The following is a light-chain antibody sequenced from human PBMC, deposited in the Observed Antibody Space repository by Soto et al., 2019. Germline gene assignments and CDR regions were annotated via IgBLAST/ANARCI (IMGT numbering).Light chain of an antibody. CDR2: YDD. V-gene: IGLV1-36*01. CDR3: AAWDDSLNGPV. J-gene: IGLJ2*01. CDR1: SSNIGNNA. Sequence: QSVLTQPSSVSEAPRQRVTISCSGNSSNIGNNAVNWYQQVPGKAPKLLIYYDDLLPSGVSVRFSGSKSGTSASLAISGLQSEDEADYYCAAWDDSLNGPVFGGGTKVTVL.